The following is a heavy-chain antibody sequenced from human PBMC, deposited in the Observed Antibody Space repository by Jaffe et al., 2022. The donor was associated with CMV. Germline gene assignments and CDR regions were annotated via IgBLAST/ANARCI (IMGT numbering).Heavy chain of an antibody. D-gene: IGHD4-4*01. CDR3: ARHPNVDSRYWFFGL. CDR2: IYYSGST. Sequence: QGQLQESGPGLVKPSETLSLTCTVSGASIDSVYWSWLRQPPGKGLEWIGYIYYSGSTNYNPSLKSRVTISVDTSKKQFSLKLSSVTAADTAVYYCARHPNVDSRYWFFGLWGRGTLVTVSS. V-gene: IGHV4-59*08. J-gene: IGHJ2*01. CDR1: GASIDSVY.